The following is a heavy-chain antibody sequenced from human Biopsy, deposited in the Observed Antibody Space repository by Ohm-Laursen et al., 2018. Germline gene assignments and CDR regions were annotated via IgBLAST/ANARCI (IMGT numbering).Heavy chain of an antibody. CDR1: GGTFSSSA. CDR2: IIGIFRTA. Sequence: SSVKVSCKASGGTFSSSAITWVRQAPGQGLEWMGGIIGIFRTAHYAQKFQGRVTITADEFMSTAYMELSSLRSEDTAVYYRARGGGYNWNNGWFDPWGQGTLVTVSS. CDR3: ARGGGYNWNNGWFDP. D-gene: IGHD1/OR15-1a*01. V-gene: IGHV1-69*01. J-gene: IGHJ5*02.